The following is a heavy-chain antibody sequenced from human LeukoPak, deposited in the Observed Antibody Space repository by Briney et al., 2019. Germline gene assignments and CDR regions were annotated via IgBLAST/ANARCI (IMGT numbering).Heavy chain of an antibody. CDR1: GGSISSYY. CDR3: ARGGYNLGRDYYYGMDV. J-gene: IGHJ6*02. D-gene: IGHD5-24*01. Sequence: SETLSLTCTVSGGSISSYYWSWIRQPPGKGLEWIGYIYYSGSTNYNPSLKSRVTISVDTSKNQFSLKLSSVTAADTAVYYCARGGYNLGRDYYYGMDVWGQGTTVTVSS. V-gene: IGHV4-59*01. CDR2: IYYSGST.